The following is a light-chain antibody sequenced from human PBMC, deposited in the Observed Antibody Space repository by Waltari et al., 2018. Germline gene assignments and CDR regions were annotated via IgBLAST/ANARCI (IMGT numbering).Light chain of an antibody. Sequence: DIVMTQSPDSLAVSMGERATINCKYSRRVLYSYDNKNSLAWYQQKPGQPPHLLIYWASTRESGVPDRFSGSGSGTDFTLTISNLQAEDVAVYYCHQYYKTPPTFGQGTKVEIK. CDR2: WAS. J-gene: IGKJ1*01. CDR1: RRVLYSYDNKNS. CDR3: HQYYKTPPT. V-gene: IGKV4-1*01.